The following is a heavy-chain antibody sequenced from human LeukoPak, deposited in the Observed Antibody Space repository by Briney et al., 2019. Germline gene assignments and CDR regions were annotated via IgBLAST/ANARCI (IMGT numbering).Heavy chain of an antibody. CDR2: IIPIFGTA. J-gene: IGHJ5*02. CDR3: ARIRYYYDSSGYYFFWFDP. D-gene: IGHD3-22*01. V-gene: IGHV1-69*05. CDR1: GGTFSSYA. Sequence: SVKVSCKASGGTFSSYAISWVRQAPGQGLEWMGRIIPIFGTANYAQKFQGRVTITTDESTSTAYMELSSLRSEDTAVYCCARIRYYYDSSGYYFFWFDPWGQGTLVTVSS.